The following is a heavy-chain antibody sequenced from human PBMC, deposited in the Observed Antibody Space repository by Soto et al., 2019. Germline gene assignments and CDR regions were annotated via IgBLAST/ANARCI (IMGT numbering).Heavy chain of an antibody. V-gene: IGHV3-74*01. CDR3: ARVYDFWSGYYYY. CDR1: GFTFSSYW. J-gene: IGHJ4*02. CDR2: INSDGSST. Sequence: GGSLRLSCAASGFTFSSYWMHWVRQAPGKGLVWVSRINSDGSSTSYADSVKGRFTISRDNAKNTLYLQMNSLRAEDTAVYYCARVYDFWSGYYYYWGQGTLVTVSS. D-gene: IGHD3-3*01.